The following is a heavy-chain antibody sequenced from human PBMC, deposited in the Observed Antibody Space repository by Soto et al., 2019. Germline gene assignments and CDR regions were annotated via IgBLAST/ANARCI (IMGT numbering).Heavy chain of an antibody. J-gene: IGHJ4*02. CDR3: QGGDF. V-gene: IGHV4-34*01. D-gene: IGHD3-16*01. Sequence: SETLSLTCAVSGGSFRGFYWSWIRQSPAKGLEWIGEINDSGNTYYNPSFKSRLTISVDTSTSQISLRLTSVTAADSAVYYCQGGDFWGQGTRVTVSS. CDR2: INDSGNT. CDR1: GGSFRGFY.